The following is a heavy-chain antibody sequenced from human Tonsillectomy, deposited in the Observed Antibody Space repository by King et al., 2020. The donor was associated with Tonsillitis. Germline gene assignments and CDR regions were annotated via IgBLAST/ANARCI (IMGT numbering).Heavy chain of an antibody. D-gene: IGHD2-15*01. J-gene: IGHJ6*02. V-gene: IGHV3-9*01. Sequence: QLVQSGGGLVQPGRSLRLSCAASGFTFDDYAMHWVRQAPGKGLEWVSGISWNSGSIGYADSVKGRFTISRDDAKNSLYLQMNSLRAEDTALYYCAKDIFVCSGGSCYLGYYGMDVWGQGTTVTVSS. CDR2: ISWNSGSI. CDR3: AKDIFVCSGGSCYLGYYGMDV. CDR1: GFTFDDYA.